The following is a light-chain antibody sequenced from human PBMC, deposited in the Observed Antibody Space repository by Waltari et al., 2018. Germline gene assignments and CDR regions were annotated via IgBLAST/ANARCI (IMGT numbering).Light chain of an antibody. Sequence: SYQLTQSPSVSVAPGQAASITWGGVLFVQYSVQWYQQKAGQAPLLLVHDNTDRPSGIPERFSGSKSSNTATLTISRVEVGDEADYYCQVWDMNRGHVFGTGTKVTVL. V-gene: IGLV3-21*02. CDR1: LFVQYS. J-gene: IGLJ1*01. CDR2: DNT. CDR3: QVWDMNRGHV.